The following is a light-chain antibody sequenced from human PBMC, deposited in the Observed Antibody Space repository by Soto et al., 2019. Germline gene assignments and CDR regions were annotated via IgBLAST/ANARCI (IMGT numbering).Light chain of an antibody. Sequence: EVVLTQSPATLSLSPGDRAALSCKASQSVHNFLAWYQQKPGQAPRLLIYGASSRATGIPDRFSGSGSGTDFTLTISRLEPEDFAVYYCQQYGSSPPFTFGPGTKVDIK. CDR2: GAS. CDR1: QSVHNF. V-gene: IGKV3-20*01. CDR3: QQYGSSPPFT. J-gene: IGKJ3*01.